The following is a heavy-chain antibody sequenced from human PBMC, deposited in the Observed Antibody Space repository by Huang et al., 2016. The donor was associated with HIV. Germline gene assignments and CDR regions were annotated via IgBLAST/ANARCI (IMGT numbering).Heavy chain of an antibody. CDR2: NNHSGST. J-gene: IGHJ4*02. CDR3: ARGRKWLQLRGAYYLDD. CDR1: GGSFSGSY. D-gene: IGHD4-4*01. V-gene: IGHV4-34*01. Sequence: QEWGAGLLKPSETLSLTCAVYGGSFSGSYWTWVRQLPGKGLEWIGENNHSGSTNYNPSLKTRLSISIDTSKNLFSLKMKSVTAADTAVYYCARGRKWLQLRGAYYLDDWGRGTLVTVSS.